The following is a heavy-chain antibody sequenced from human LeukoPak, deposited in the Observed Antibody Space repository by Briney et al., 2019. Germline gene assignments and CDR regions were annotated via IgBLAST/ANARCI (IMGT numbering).Heavy chain of an antibody. Sequence: GSTKYYSDSVKGRFTRSRDNSKNTLYLQMNSLRAEDTAVYYCARDPGSGYEEHFDYWGQGTLVTVSS. V-gene: IGHV3-30*03. CDR2: GSTK. J-gene: IGHJ4*02. CDR3: ARDPGSGYEEHFDY. D-gene: IGHD5-12*01.